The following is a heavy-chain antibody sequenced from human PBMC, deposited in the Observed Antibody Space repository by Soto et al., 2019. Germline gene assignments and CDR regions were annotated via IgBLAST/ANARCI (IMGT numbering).Heavy chain of an antibody. Sequence: QVQLVESGGGVVQPGRSLRLSCAASGFTFSRYGMHWVRQAPGKGLEWVAVIWNDGSNKYYADSVKGRFTISRDTSKNTLYLQMNSRRAEDTAVFYCARGYSGYGKKGDFDNWGQGTLVTVSS. CDR3: ARGYSGYGKKGDFDN. D-gene: IGHD5-12*01. CDR2: IWNDGSNK. J-gene: IGHJ4*02. V-gene: IGHV3-33*01. CDR1: GFTFSRYG.